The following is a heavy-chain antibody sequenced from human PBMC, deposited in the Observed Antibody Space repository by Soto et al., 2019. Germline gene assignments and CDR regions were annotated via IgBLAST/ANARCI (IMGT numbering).Heavy chain of an antibody. Sequence: QVQLLQSGAEVKNPGASVKVSCKASGYSFTRYGIGWARQAPGQGLEWMGWINAYNGNTNDAQNLQGILTLTTDISTTTAYMELRSLRSNDTAIYYCAMVDVYVTPSPQNVWGQGTTDTVSS. V-gene: IGHV1-18*01. J-gene: IGHJ6*02. CDR3: AMVDVYVTPSPQNV. CDR2: INAYNGNT. CDR1: GYSFTRYG. D-gene: IGHD3-16*01.